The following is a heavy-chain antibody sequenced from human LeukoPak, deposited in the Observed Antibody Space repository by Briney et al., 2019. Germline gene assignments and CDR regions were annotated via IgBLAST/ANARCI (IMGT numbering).Heavy chain of an antibody. CDR3: ARGREKKIAARPRWFDP. V-gene: IGHV4-34*01. CDR2: INHSGST. J-gene: IGHJ5*02. Sequence: SETLSLTCAVYGGSFSGYYWSWIRQPPGKGLEWIGEINHSGSTNYNPSLKSRVTISVDTSKNQFSLKLSSVTAADTAVYYCARGREKKIAARPRWFDPWGQGTLVTASS. CDR1: GGSFSGYY. D-gene: IGHD6-6*01.